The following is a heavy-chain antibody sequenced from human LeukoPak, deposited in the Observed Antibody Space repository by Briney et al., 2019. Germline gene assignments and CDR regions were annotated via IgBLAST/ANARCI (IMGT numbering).Heavy chain of an antibody. CDR2: IYQSGST. V-gene: IGHV4-38-2*02. D-gene: IGHD3-10*01. J-gene: IGHJ3*02. CDR3: ARTYYYGSGSYYDSRDGFDI. CDR1: GYSISSGYY. Sequence: PSVTLSLTCTVSGYSISSGYYWGWIRQPPGKGLEWIGTIYQSGSTYYNPSLKSRVTISIDTFKNQFSLKLNSVTAADTAVYYCARTYYYGSGSYYDSRDGFDIWGQGTMVTVSS.